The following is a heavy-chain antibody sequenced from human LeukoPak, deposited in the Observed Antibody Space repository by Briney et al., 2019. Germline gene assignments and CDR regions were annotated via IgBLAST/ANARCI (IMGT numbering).Heavy chain of an antibody. D-gene: IGHD6-19*01. CDR1: GYTFTSYD. J-gene: IGHJ4*02. CDR3: ARGTTAVAFFDY. Sequence: ASVTVSCKASGYTFTSYDINWVRQATGQGLEWMGWMNPNSGNTGYAQKFQGRVTMTRNTSISTAYMELSSLRSEDTAVYYCARGTTAVAFFDYWGQGTLVTVSS. CDR2: MNPNSGNT. V-gene: IGHV1-8*01.